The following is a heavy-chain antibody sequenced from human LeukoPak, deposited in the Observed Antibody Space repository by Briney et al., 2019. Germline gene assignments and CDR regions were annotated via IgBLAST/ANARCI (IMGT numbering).Heavy chain of an antibody. Sequence: ASVKVSCKASGYTFTSYDINWVRQAPGQGLDWMGWMNATSGKTGQAQKFQGRITMTRDTSINTAYMELSSLRPEDTAVYYCAKYKSGDYFDAGKRYYFDQWGQGTPVTVSS. CDR1: GYTFTSYD. CDR3: AKYKSGDYFDAGKRYYFDQ. J-gene: IGHJ4*02. CDR2: MNATSGKT. D-gene: IGHD3-9*01. V-gene: IGHV1-8*01.